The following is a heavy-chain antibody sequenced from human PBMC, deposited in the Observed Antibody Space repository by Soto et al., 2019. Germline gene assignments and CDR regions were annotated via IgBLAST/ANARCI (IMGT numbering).Heavy chain of an antibody. Sequence: SWNLRLTCPVSGCTISSYYWSWIRQPPGKGLEWIGYIYYSGSTNYNPSLKSRVTISVDKSKDKFSLKLSSVTAADTAVYDVVVGLADDGSYQVGIAVCGKGTMVT. CDR3: VVGLADDGSYQVGIAV. V-gene: IGHV4-59*01. CDR1: GCTISSYY. D-gene: IGHD2-15*01. J-gene: IGHJ6*04. CDR2: IYYSGST.